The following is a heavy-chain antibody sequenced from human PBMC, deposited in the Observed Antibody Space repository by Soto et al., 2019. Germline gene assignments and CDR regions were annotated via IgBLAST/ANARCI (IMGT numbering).Heavy chain of an antibody. CDR2: MNPISGNT. CDR3: AGSAGEGSVFPAV. CDR1: GYTFTSYG. V-gene: IGHV1-8*01. Sequence: QVQLVQSGTEVKKPGASVKVSCKASGYTFTSYGISWVRQATGQGLEWMGWMNPISGNTGYAQKLQDRVTMTRNTSISTAYKELRSRTSEDTALYYCAGSAGEGSVFPAVWGQGTTVSVSS. D-gene: IGHD3-16*01. J-gene: IGHJ6*02.